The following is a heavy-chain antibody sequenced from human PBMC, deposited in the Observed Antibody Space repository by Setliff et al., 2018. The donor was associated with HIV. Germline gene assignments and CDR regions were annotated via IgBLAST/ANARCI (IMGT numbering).Heavy chain of an antibody. D-gene: IGHD1-26*01. V-gene: IGHV4-4*07. Sequence: SETLSLTCSVSGGSISDSHWSWIRQPAGKGLEWLGRFYTNGNTYYNPSLRSRATVSVDTSKNRFTLKMTYMTAADTAIYYCANDRYTGSYYPDFWGRGIQVTVSS. CDR3: ANDRYTGSYYPDF. CDR1: GGSISDSH. J-gene: IGHJ4*01. CDR2: FYTNGNT.